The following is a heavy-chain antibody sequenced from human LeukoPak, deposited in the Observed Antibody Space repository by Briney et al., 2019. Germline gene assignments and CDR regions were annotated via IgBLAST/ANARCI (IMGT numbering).Heavy chain of an antibody. CDR3: AAREMAVSYYFDY. Sequence: SVKVSCKASGFTFTSSAMQWVRQARGQRLEWIGWIVVGSGNTNYAQKFQERVTITRDMSTSTVYMELSSLRSEDTAVYYCAAREMAVSYYFDYWGQGTLVTASS. CDR2: IVVGSGNT. CDR1: GFTFTSSA. D-gene: IGHD5-24*01. J-gene: IGHJ4*02. V-gene: IGHV1-58*02.